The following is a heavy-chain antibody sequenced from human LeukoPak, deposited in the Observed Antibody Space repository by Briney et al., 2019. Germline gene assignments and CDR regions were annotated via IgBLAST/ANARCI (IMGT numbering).Heavy chain of an antibody. J-gene: IGHJ6*03. CDR1: GFTFSSYG. D-gene: IGHD2-2*01. V-gene: IGHV3-48*01. CDR3: ARDRPRYCSSTSCYRDYYMDV. Sequence: GGSLRLSCAASGFTFSSYGMHWVRQAPGKGLEWVSYISSSSSTIYYADSVKGRFTISRDNAKNSLYLQMNSLRAEDTAVYYCARDRPRYCSSTSCYRDYYMDVWGKGTTVTVSS. CDR2: ISSSSSTI.